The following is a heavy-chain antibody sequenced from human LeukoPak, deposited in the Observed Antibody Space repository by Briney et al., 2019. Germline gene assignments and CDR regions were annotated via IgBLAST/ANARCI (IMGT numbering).Heavy chain of an antibody. CDR2: IWYDGSNK. D-gene: IGHD6-19*01. V-gene: IGHV3-33*01. Sequence: PGGSLRLSCAASGFTFSSYGMHWVRQAPGKGLERVAVIWYDGSNKYYADSVKGRFTISRDNSKNTLYLQMNSLRAEDTAVYYCARDLAVAGTAFDYWGQGTLVTVSS. CDR1: GFTFSSYG. CDR3: ARDLAVAGTAFDY. J-gene: IGHJ4*02.